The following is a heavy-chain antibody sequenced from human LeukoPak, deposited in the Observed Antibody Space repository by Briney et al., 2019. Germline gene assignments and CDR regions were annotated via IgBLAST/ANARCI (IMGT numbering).Heavy chain of an antibody. V-gene: IGHV3-23*01. Sequence: TGGSLRLSCAASGFTFSSYGMSWVRQAPGKGLEWVSAISGSGGSTYYADSVKGRFTISRDNSKNTLYLQMNSLRAEDTAVYYCARDGGTAMAEFDYWGQGTLVTVSS. J-gene: IGHJ4*02. CDR2: ISGSGGST. D-gene: IGHD5-18*01. CDR3: ARDGGTAMAEFDY. CDR1: GFTFSSYG.